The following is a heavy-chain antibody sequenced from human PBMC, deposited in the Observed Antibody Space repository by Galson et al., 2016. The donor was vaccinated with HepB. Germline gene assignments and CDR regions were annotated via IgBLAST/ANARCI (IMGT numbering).Heavy chain of an antibody. Sequence: SVKVSCKASGDTFSNPGISWVQQAPGQGLEWMGGIIPLFGTTKYSQKFQGRVTITADASRSTAYMELSSLTCDDAAVYYCAWGRAGYHPDHWGRGTLVSVSS. D-gene: IGHD3-9*01. J-gene: IGHJ4*02. CDR3: AWGRAGYHPDH. CDR2: IIPLFGTT. CDR1: GDTFSNPG. V-gene: IGHV1-69*13.